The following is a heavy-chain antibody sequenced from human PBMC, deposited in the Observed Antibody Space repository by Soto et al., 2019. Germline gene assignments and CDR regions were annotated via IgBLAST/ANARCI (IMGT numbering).Heavy chain of an antibody. D-gene: IGHD3-10*01. Sequence: PSETLSLTCTVSGGSISSSSYYWGWIRQPPGKGLEWIGSIYYSGSTYYNPSLKSRVTISVDTSKNQFSLKLSSVTAADTAVYYCALFVLWFGDPGGYFDYWGQGTLVTVSS. CDR3: ALFVLWFGDPGGYFDY. V-gene: IGHV4-39*01. CDR1: GGSISSSSYY. CDR2: IYYSGST. J-gene: IGHJ4*02.